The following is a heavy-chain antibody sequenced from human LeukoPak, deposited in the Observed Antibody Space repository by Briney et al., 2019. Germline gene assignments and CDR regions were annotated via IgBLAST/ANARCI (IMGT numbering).Heavy chain of an antibody. D-gene: IGHD3-9*01. CDR1: GFSFNNYA. CDR3: AEFSYNILTVYSYIDY. V-gene: IGHV3-21*01. J-gene: IGHJ4*02. CDR2: IRSSSSYI. Sequence: GGSLRLSCSASGFSFNNYAMNWVRQAPGKGLEWVSSIRSSSSYIYYADSVKGRFTISRDNAKNSLYLQMNSLRAEDTAVYYVAEFSYNILTVYSYIDYWGQGTLVTVSS.